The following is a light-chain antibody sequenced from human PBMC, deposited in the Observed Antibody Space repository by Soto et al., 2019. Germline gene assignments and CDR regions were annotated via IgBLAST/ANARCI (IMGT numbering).Light chain of an antibody. CDR2: AAS. J-gene: IGKJ1*01. CDR3: QQYNIWPLWT. Sequence: IVMTQSPATLSVSPGEGVTLSCRASQSVRSHLAWYQQKPGQPPRLLIYAASTRATDVPARFSGGGSETEFTLTISSLQSEDFAVYFCQQYNIWPLWTFGQGTKVEIK. CDR1: QSVRSH. V-gene: IGKV3-15*01.